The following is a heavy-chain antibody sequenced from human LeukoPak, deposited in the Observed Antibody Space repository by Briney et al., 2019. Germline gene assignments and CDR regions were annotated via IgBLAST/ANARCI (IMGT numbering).Heavy chain of an antibody. V-gene: IGHV3-53*01. Sequence: GGTLRLSCAASGFTFSNYDMNWVRQAPGKGLEWVSVIYSGGSTYYADSVKGRFTISRDNSKSTLYIQMNSLRAEDTAVYYCARDNDSRDPPHFDYWGQGTLVTVSS. D-gene: IGHD3-16*01. CDR2: IYSGGST. J-gene: IGHJ4*02. CDR3: ARDNDSRDPPHFDY. CDR1: GFTFSNYD.